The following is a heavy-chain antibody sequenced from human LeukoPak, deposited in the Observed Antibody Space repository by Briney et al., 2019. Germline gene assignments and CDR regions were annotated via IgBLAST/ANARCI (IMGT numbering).Heavy chain of an antibody. V-gene: IGHV3-66*01. D-gene: IGHD6-25*01. CDR3: ARLWPMDV. CDR1: GFTVSSKY. Sequence: GGSLRLSCAASGFTVSSKYMTWVRQAPGKGLEWVSAIYIDGRTFYPDSAKRRFTISRDSSKNSLYLQMNSLRVEDTAVYYCARLWPMDVWGQGTTVTFSS. CDR2: IYIDGRT. J-gene: IGHJ6*02.